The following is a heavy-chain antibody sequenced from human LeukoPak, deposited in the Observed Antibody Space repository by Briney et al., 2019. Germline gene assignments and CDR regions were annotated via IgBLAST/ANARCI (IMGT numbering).Heavy chain of an antibody. D-gene: IGHD3-22*01. V-gene: IGHV5-51*01. J-gene: IGHJ5*02. CDR3: ANGPLHTLYDNSGYT. Sequence: GESLKISCKGSGYSFTTYWIGWVRQMPGKGLEWMGIIYPGDSDTRYSPSFQGQVTISADKSISTAYLQWSSLQASDTAMHYCANGPLHTLYDNSGYTWGQGTLVTVSS. CDR1: GYSFTTYW. CDR2: IYPGDSDT.